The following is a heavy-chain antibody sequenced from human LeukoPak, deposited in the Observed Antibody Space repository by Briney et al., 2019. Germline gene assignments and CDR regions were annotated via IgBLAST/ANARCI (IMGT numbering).Heavy chain of an antibody. D-gene: IGHD5-18*01. Sequence: SETLSLTCTVSGGSISSYYWSWIRQPPGKGLEWIGYIYYSGSTNYNPSLKSRVTISVDTSKNQFSLKLSSVTAADTAVYYCARGIGYSYGFDYWSQGTLVTVSS. CDR3: ARGIGYSYGFDY. V-gene: IGHV4-59*01. CDR2: IYYSGST. CDR1: GGSISSYY. J-gene: IGHJ4*02.